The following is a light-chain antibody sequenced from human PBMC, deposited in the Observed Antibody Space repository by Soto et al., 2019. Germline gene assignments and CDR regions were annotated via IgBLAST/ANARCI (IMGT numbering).Light chain of an antibody. CDR2: AAS. CDR1: QSISYY. Sequence: DIQMTQSPSSLSASVGDTVTITCRASQSISYYLNWYQQKPGKAPKLLIYAASSFQSGVPSRFSGSGSGTDFTLTISSLQPEDFATYYCQQSYGTPGTFGQGTKVDIK. CDR3: QQSYGTPGT. V-gene: IGKV1-39*01. J-gene: IGKJ1*01.